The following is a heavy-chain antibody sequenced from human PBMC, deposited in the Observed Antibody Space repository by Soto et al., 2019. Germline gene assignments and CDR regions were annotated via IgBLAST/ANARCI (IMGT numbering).Heavy chain of an antibody. CDR1: GGSIRSSSYY. Sequence: SETLSLTCTVSGGSIRSSSYYWGWIRQPPGKGLECIGSIYYSGSTSYNPSLKSRVTISVDTSKNQFSLKLSSVTAADTAVYYCARHIRGNSCMDVWGQGTTVS. D-gene: IGHD2-21*01. J-gene: IGHJ6*02. CDR2: IYYSGST. V-gene: IGHV4-39*01. CDR3: ARHIRGNSCMDV.